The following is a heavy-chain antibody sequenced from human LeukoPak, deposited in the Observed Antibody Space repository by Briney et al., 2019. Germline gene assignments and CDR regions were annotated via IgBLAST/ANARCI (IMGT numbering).Heavy chain of an antibody. Sequence: GGSLRLSCAASGFTFSNYAMSWVRQAPGKGLEWVSAIIGSGGITYYADSVKGRFTISRDNSKNTLYLQMNSLRAEDTAVYYCAKTLTYYFDYWGQGTLVTVSS. V-gene: IGHV3-23*01. D-gene: IGHD4-17*01. J-gene: IGHJ4*02. CDR2: IIGSGGIT. CDR1: GFTFSNYA. CDR3: AKTLTYYFDY.